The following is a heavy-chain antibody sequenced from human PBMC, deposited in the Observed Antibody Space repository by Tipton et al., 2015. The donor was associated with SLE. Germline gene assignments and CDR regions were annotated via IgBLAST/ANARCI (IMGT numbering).Heavy chain of an antibody. J-gene: IGHJ3*02. Sequence: LRLSCALYDGSFSGYYWSWIRQPPGKGLEWIGHVYYSGNTNYNPSLENRVSVLADTSKNQFSLKLSSVTAADTAVYYCARDGREDAFDIWGQGTMVTVSS. CDR3: ARDGREDAFDI. CDR2: VYYSGNT. CDR1: DGSFSGYY. V-gene: IGHV4-59*01. D-gene: IGHD5-24*01.